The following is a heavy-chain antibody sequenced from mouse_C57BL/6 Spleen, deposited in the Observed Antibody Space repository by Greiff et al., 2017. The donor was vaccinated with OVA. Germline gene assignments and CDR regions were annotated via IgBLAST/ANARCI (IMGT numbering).Heavy chain of an antibody. Sequence: VQRVESGAELMKPGASVKLSCKATGYTFTGYWIEWVKQRPGHGLEWIGEIIPGSGSTNYTEKFKGKATFTADKTSNKAYMQHSSLTTEDAATYYCASIDWDGYSFDYWGQGTTLTVSS. V-gene: IGHV1-9*01. J-gene: IGHJ2*01. CDR3: ASIDWDGYSFDY. D-gene: IGHD4-1*01. CDR2: IIPGSGST. CDR1: GYTFTGYW.